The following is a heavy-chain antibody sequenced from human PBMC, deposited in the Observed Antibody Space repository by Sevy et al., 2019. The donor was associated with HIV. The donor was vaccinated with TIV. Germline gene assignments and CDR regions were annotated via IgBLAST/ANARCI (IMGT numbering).Heavy chain of an antibody. CDR2: INPSGGYT. CDR3: ARMLSCGGACYYFDS. V-gene: IGHV1-46*04. Sequence: ASVKVSCKASGYTFSNFDIHWVRQAPGQGLESMGFINPSGGYTNYAQSLQGRVTMTRDTSATTVYMELRSLRSEDTAVYYCARMLSCGGACYYFDSWGQGTLVTVSS. J-gene: IGHJ4*02. D-gene: IGHD2-21*02. CDR1: GYTFSNFD.